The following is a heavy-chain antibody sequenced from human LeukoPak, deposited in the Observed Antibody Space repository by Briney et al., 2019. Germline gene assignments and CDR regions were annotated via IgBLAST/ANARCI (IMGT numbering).Heavy chain of an antibody. V-gene: IGHV4-59*01. J-gene: IGHJ4*02. CDR2: VYNSGST. CDR1: GGSISIYY. CDR3: VRDRELNY. D-gene: IGHD5-24*01. Sequence: SETLSLTCTVSGGSISIYYWSWIRQPPGKGLEWIGYVYNSGSTDCNPFLKSRVTISADTSKNQFSLKLSSVIAADTAVYYCVRDRELNYWGQGILVTVSS.